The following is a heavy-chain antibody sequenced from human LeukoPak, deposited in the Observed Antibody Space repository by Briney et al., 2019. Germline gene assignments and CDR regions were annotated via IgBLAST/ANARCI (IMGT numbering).Heavy chain of an antibody. J-gene: IGHJ4*02. V-gene: IGHV3-21*01. CDR2: ISSSSSYI. Sequence: GGSLRLSCAASGFTFSSYSMNWVRQAPGKGLEWVSSISSSSSYIYYADSVKGRFTISRDNAKNSLYLQMKSLRAEDTAVYYCARQGITGTIDYWGQGTLVTVSS. CDR1: GFTFSSYS. D-gene: IGHD1-7*01. CDR3: ARQGITGTIDY.